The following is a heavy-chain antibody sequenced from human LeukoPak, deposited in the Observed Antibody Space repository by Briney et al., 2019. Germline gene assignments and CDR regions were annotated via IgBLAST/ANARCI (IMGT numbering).Heavy chain of an antibody. V-gene: IGHV3-11*01. D-gene: IGHD3-22*01. CDR1: RFTFNDYS. J-gene: IGHJ6*03. Sequence: GGSLRLSCAASRFTFNDYSMTWIRQAPGKGLEWVSSISNTGSSINYADSVKGRFDISRDNAKKSLYLQMNSLRAEDTAVYYCAREKIHFDSSGDYSDYYFYMDVWGKGTTVTISS. CDR3: AREKIHFDSSGDYSDYYFYMDV. CDR2: ISNTGSSI.